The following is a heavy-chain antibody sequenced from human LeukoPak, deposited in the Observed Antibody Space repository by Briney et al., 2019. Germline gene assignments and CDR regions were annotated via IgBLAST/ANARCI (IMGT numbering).Heavy chain of an antibody. D-gene: IGHD3-10*01. CDR2: IKQGGSEA. CDR3: TRDALFGSGRTHLDF. CDR1: EFTFNRYW. Sequence: PGGSLRLSCAASEFTFNRYWMSWVRQAPGKGLQWVANIKQGGSEAHYVDSVKGRFTISRDNAKNSLSLQMNSLNVDDTGVYFCTRDALFGSGRTHLDFWSQGTLVSVSS. V-gene: IGHV3-7*04. J-gene: IGHJ4*02.